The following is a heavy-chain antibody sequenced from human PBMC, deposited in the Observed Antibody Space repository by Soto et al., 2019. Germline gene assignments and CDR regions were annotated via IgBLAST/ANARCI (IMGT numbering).Heavy chain of an antibody. CDR2: IIPILGIA. J-gene: IGHJ4*02. Sequence: QVQLVQSGAEVKKPGSSVKVSCKASGGTFSSYTISWERQAPGQGLEWMGRIIPILGIANYAQKFQGRVTITADKSTSTAYMELSSLRSEDTAVYYCASLPGIAAAGYYFDYWGQGTLVTVSS. CDR1: GGTFSSYT. V-gene: IGHV1-69*02. D-gene: IGHD6-13*01. CDR3: ASLPGIAAAGYYFDY.